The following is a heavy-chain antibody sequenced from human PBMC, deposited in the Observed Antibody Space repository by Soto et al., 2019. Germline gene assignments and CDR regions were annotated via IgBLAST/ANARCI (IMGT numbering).Heavy chain of an antibody. Sequence: SETLSLTCAVSGGSISSGGYSWSWIRQPPGKGLEWIGYIYHSGSTYYNPSLKSRVTISVDRSKNQFSLKLSSVTAADTAVYYCARGRSKRIVVVPAAMGPGYYGMDVWGQGTTVTVSS. V-gene: IGHV4-30-2*01. CDR1: GGSISSGGYS. D-gene: IGHD2-2*01. CDR2: IYHSGST. J-gene: IGHJ6*02. CDR3: ARGRSKRIVVVPAAMGPGYYGMDV.